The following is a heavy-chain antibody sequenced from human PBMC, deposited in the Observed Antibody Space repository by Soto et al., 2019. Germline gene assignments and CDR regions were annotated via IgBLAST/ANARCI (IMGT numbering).Heavy chain of an antibody. CDR1: GGSISSNSYY. CDR2: MYYSGAT. Sequence: QLQLQESGPGLVKPSETLSLACTVSGGSISSNSYYWDWIRQPPGKGLEWIGSMYYSGATYHNPSLQSRVTIFVDTSKNHFSLHLSSVTAADTAVYYCARHAAYDSVWGKSDGSDYWGQGTLVTVSS. J-gene: IGHJ4*02. V-gene: IGHV4-39*01. D-gene: IGHD3-16*01. CDR3: ARHAAYDSVWGKSDGSDY.